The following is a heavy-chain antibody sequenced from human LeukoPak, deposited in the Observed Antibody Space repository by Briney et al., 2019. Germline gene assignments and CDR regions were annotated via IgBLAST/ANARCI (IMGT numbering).Heavy chain of an antibody. D-gene: IGHD5-18*01. J-gene: IGHJ4*02. CDR1: XFTFSNAW. Sequence: KPGGSLRLSCAASXFTFSNAWMSWVRQAPGKGLEWVGRIKSNTDGGSAHYATPVTGRFTISRDDSQNTLYLQMNSLKTEDTAVYYCTTLHLWDQVALSDYWGQGTLVTVSS. CDR3: TTLHLWDQVALSDY. CDR2: IKSNTDGGSA. V-gene: IGHV3-15*01.